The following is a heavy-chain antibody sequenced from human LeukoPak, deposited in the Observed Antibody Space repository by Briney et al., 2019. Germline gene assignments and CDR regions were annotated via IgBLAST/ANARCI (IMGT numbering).Heavy chain of an antibody. J-gene: IGHJ4*02. CDR3: ARDRPGDGYFDY. V-gene: IGHV3-66*01. Sequence: GGSLRLSCAASGFSVSTNAMTWFRQTPGKGLEWVSIIYSGGNTYYADSVEGRFTISRDNSKNTLFLQMNSLRAEDTAVYYCARDRPGDGYFDYWGQGTLVTVSS. D-gene: IGHD3-10*01. CDR1: GFSVSTNA. CDR2: IYSGGNT.